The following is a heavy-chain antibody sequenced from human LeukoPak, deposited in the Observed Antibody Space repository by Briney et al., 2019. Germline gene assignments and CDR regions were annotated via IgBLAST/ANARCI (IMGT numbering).Heavy chain of an antibody. CDR3: AREYDFWSGYYDGGAFDI. V-gene: IGHV3-30-3*01. Sequence: GGSLRLSCAASGFTFSSYAMHWVRQAPGKGLEWVAVISYDGSNKYYADSVKGRFTISRDNSKNTLYLQMNSLRAEDTAVYYCAREYDFWSGYYDGGAFDIWGQGTMVTVSS. CDR1: GFTFSSYA. CDR2: ISYDGSNK. D-gene: IGHD3-3*01. J-gene: IGHJ3*02.